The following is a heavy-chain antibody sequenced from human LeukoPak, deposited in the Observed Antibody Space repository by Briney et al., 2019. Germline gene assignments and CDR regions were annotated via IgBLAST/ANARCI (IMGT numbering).Heavy chain of an antibody. CDR2: IYTSGST. CDR3: ARDGRFGELWGRYYYYMDV. D-gene: IGHD3-10*01. CDR1: GGSISSYY. J-gene: IGHJ6*03. Sequence: PSETLSLTCTVSGGSISSYYWSWIRQPAGKGLEWIGRIYTSGSTNYNPSLKSRVTMSVDTSKNQFSLKLSSVTAADTAVYYCARDGRFGELWGRYYYYMDVWGKGTTVTVSS. V-gene: IGHV4-4*07.